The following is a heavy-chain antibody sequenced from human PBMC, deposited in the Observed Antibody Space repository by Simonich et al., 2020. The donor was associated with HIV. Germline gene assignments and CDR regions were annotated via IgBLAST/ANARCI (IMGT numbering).Heavy chain of an antibody. V-gene: IGHV3-20*04. Sequence: VQLVESGGGVVQPGRSLRLSCAASGFTFDDYAMHWVRQAPGKGLEWVSSINWNGGRTGYADSVKGRFTISRDNAKNSLYLQMNSLRAEDTAVYYCARDAGWGWFDPWGQGTLVTVSS. CDR2: INWNGGRT. D-gene: IGHD3-16*01. CDR1: GFTFDDYA. CDR3: ARDAGWGWFDP. J-gene: IGHJ5*02.